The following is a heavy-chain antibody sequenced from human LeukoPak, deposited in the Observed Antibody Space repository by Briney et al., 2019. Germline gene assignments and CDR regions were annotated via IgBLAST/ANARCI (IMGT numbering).Heavy chain of an antibody. V-gene: IGHV3-7*01. D-gene: IGHD3-9*01. Sequence: GGSLRLSCTVSGFSVSAIYLSWVRQVPGKGLEWVANIKQDGSEKYYVDSVKGRFAISRDNFKNTLYLQMNSLRAEDTAVYYCAKDMYDILTGYDIGRDNWFDPWGQGTLVSVSS. CDR1: GFSVSAIY. CDR2: IKQDGSEK. CDR3: AKDMYDILTGYDIGRDNWFDP. J-gene: IGHJ5*02.